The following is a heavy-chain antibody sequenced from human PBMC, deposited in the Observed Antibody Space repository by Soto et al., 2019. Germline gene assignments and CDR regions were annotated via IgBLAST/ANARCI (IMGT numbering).Heavy chain of an antibody. CDR3: ARVWVTTVTAWFDL. CDR2: IIPFSGAA. D-gene: IGHD4-17*01. J-gene: IGHJ5*02. CDR1: GGTLSSYA. V-gene: IGHV1-69*01. Sequence: QVQLVQSGAEVKKPGSSVKVSCKPFGGTLSSYAITWMRQAPGQGLEWMGGIIPFSGAANYAQKFQGRVTMTADESTNTAYMDLSSLRSEDTAVYFCARVWVTTVTAWFDLWGQGTLVTVSS.